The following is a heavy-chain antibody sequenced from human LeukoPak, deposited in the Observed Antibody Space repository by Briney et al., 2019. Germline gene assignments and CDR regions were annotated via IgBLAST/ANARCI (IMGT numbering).Heavy chain of an antibody. CDR2: IKQDGSEK. D-gene: IGHD6-13*01. CDR1: GFTFSSYW. CDR3: ARTLTARYSSSWYYGDAAFDI. V-gene: IGHV3-7*01. Sequence: GGSLRLSCAASGFTFSSYWMSWVRQAPGKGLEWVANIKQDGSEKYYVDSVKGRFTISRDNAKNSLYPQMNSLRAEDTAVYYCARTLTARYSSSWYYGDAAFDIWGQGTMVTVSS. J-gene: IGHJ3*02.